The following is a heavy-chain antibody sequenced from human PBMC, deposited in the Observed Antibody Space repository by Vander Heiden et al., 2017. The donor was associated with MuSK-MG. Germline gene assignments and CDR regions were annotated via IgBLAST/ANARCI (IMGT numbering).Heavy chain of an antibody. CDR3: ARGHDGRSFVHFY. J-gene: IGHJ4*02. CDR2: ISSSSAI. D-gene: IGHD1-26*01. CDR1: GFTFSSYS. V-gene: IGHV3-48*02. Sequence: EVQLAESGGGLVHPGGSLRLSCAASGFTFSSYSLNWVRQAPGKGLEWVSYISSSSAIYYANAVKGRFTISRDNAKNSLYLQLKRMRDEDTAVYYFARGHDGRSFVHFYWGQGTLVTVSS.